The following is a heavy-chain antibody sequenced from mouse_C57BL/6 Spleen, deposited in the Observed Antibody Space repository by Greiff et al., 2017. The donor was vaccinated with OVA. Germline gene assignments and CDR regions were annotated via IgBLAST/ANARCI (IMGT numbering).Heavy chain of an antibody. Sequence: VQVVESGAELVKPGASVKISCKASGYAFSSYWMNWVKQRPGKGLEWIGQIYPGDGDTNYNGKFKGKATLTADKSSSTAYMQLSSLTSEDSAVYFCARGSSYEYFDVWGTGTTVTVSS. D-gene: IGHD1-1*01. CDR2: IYPGDGDT. CDR3: ARGSSYEYFDV. CDR1: GYAFSSYW. J-gene: IGHJ1*03. V-gene: IGHV1-80*01.